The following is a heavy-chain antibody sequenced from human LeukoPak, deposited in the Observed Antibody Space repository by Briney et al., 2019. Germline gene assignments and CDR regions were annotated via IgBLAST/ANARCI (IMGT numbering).Heavy chain of an antibody. J-gene: IGHJ6*02. CDR1: GGSFSGYY. CDR2: INHSGST. V-gene: IGHV4-34*01. Sequence: SETLSLTCAVYGGSFSGYYWSWIRQPPGKGLEWIGEINHSGSTNYNPSLKSRVTISVDTSKNQFSLKLSSVTAADTAVYYCARGRYSGGLVDVWGQGTTVTVSS. D-gene: IGHD6-19*01. CDR3: ARGRYSGGLVDV.